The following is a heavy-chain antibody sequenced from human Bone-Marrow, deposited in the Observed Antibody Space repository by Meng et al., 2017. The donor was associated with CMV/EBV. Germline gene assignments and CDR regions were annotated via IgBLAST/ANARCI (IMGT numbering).Heavy chain of an antibody. J-gene: IGHJ4*02. CDR2: ISSSSSTI. Sequence: GESLKISCAASGFTFSSYWMNWVRQAPGKGLEWVSYISSSSSTIYYADSVKGRFTISRDNAKNSLYLQMNSLRAEDTAVYYCARGESSDYWGQGTLVVVSS. V-gene: IGHV3-48*04. CDR3: ARGESSDY. CDR1: GFTFSSYW.